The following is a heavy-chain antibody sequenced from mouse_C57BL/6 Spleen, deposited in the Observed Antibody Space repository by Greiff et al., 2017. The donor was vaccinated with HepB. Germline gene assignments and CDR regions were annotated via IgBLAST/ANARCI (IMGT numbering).Heavy chain of an antibody. CDR3: ARIYYYGSSYFDY. CDR2: IYWDDDK. D-gene: IGHD1-1*01. CDR1: GFSLSTSGMG. Sequence: QVQLKESGPGILQSSQTLSLTCSFSGFSLSTSGMGVSWLRQPSGKGLEWLAHIYWDDDKRYNPSLKSRLTISKDTSRNQVFLKITSVDTADTATYYCARIYYYGSSYFDYWGQGTTLTVSS. V-gene: IGHV8-12*01. J-gene: IGHJ2*01.